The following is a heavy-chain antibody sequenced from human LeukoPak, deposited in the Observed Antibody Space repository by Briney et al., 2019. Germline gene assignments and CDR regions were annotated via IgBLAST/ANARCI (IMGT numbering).Heavy chain of an antibody. Sequence: PSVTLSLTCTVSGGSISSYYCSWIRQPPGKGLEWIGYIYYSGSTNYNPSLKSRVTISVDTSKNQFSLKLSSVTAADTAVYYCAGASYDSSGVHWGQGTLVTVSS. CDR2: IYYSGST. CDR1: GGSISSYY. D-gene: IGHD3-22*01. V-gene: IGHV4-59*01. J-gene: IGHJ4*02. CDR3: AGASYDSSGVH.